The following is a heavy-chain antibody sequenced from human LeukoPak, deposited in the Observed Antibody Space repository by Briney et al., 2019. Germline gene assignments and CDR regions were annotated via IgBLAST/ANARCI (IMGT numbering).Heavy chain of an antibody. Sequence: ASVKVSCKASGGTFSSYAISWVRQAPGQGLEWMGGIIPIFGTANYAQKFQGRVTVTADESTSTAYMELSSLRSEDTAVYYCARERPPLRSTGFDYWGQGTLVTVSS. D-gene: IGHD4-17*01. V-gene: IGHV1-69*13. CDR1: GGTFSSYA. CDR3: ARERPPLRSTGFDY. CDR2: IIPIFGTA. J-gene: IGHJ4*02.